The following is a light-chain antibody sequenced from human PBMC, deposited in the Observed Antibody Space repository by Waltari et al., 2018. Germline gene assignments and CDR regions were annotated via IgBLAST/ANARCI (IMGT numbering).Light chain of an antibody. V-gene: IGLV2-23*02. J-gene: IGLJ1*01. CDR2: DVS. Sequence: QSALTQPASVSGSPGQSITISCTGTSSDVGGYNYVSWYQQHPGKAPKLMIYDVSKRPSGVSHRVCGSRAGNTASLTISGLQAEDEADYYGCSYAGSSTVFGTGTKVTVL. CDR3: CSYAGSSTV. CDR1: SSDVGGYNY.